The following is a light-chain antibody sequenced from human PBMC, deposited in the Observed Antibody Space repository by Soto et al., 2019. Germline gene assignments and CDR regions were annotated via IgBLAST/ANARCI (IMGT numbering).Light chain of an antibody. J-gene: IGLJ1*01. CDR3: QSYDSSLSGYV. Sequence: QSLLRHPRAVSGAPGHRVTISCTGSSANIGAAYNVDWYQQLPGTAPKLLIYGNNNRPSGVPARFSGSKSGTSAFLAIAGLQAEDEGDYYCQSYDSSLSGYVFGTGTKVTVL. CDR2: GNN. V-gene: IGLV1-40*01. CDR1: SANIGAAYN.